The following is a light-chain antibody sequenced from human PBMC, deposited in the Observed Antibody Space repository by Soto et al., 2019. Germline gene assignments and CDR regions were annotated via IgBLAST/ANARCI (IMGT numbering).Light chain of an antibody. V-gene: IGKV3-15*01. Sequence: EIVLTQSPATLSVSAGERATLSCVASQSVSSNLAWYQQKPGQAPRLLIYGASTRATGIPARFSGSGSGTEFTLTISSLQSEDFAVYYCQKYNEWPLTFGGGTKVDIK. CDR3: QKYNEWPLT. CDR1: QSVSSN. J-gene: IGKJ4*01. CDR2: GAS.